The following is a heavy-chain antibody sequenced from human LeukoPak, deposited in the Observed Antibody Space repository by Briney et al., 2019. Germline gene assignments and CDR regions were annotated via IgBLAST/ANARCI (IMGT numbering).Heavy chain of an antibody. CDR1: GGTFSSYA. CDR3: ARAKSADTAMVTYYYYGMDV. D-gene: IGHD5-18*01. Sequence: SVKVSCKASGGTFSSYAISWVRQAPGQGLEWMGRIIPILGIANYAQKFQGRVTITADKSTSTAYIELSSLRSEDTAVYYCARAKSADTAMVTYYYYGMDVWGQGATVTVSS. J-gene: IGHJ6*02. CDR2: IIPILGIA. V-gene: IGHV1-69*04.